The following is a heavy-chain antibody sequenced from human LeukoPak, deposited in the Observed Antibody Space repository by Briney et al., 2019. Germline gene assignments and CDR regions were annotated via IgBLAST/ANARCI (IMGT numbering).Heavy chain of an antibody. J-gene: IGHJ6*02. CDR3: ARFWVFGADTSPQYHQGMDL. Sequence: GASVKVSCQTSGYNFKTHAVSWVRQVPGQGVEWMGWISGYNGDTAFAQKFQGRVTMTKDTSTTTAYMELRSLTSDDTAVYYCARFWVFGADTSPQYHQGMDLWGRGTTVTVSS. V-gene: IGHV1-18*01. D-gene: IGHD3-3*01. CDR1: GYNFKTHA. CDR2: ISGYNGDT.